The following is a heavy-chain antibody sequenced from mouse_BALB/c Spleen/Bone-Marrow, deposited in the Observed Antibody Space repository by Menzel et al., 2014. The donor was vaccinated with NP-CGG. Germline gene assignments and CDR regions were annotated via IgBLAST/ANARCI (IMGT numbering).Heavy chain of an antibody. CDR2: IYPGGGYT. Sequence: VKVVESGAELVRPGTSVKISCKASGYTFTNYWLSWVKQRPGHGLEWIGDIYPGGGYTNFNERFKGKATLTADTSSSTAYMQLSSLTSEDSAVYFCAREEYGNYDRFIDYWGQGATLTVSS. CDR3: AREEYGNYDRFIDY. CDR1: GYTFTNYW. D-gene: IGHD2-10*02. V-gene: IGHV1-63*02. J-gene: IGHJ2*01.